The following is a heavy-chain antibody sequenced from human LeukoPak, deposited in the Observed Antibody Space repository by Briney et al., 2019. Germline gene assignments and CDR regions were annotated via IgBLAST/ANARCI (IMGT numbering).Heavy chain of an antibody. Sequence: ASVKVSCKASGYTFTSYYMHWVRQAPGQGLEWMGIINPSGGSTSYAQKFQGRVTMTRDTSTSTVYMELSSLRSEDTAVYYCARDSPVVPAAIFYYYGMDVWGQGTTVTVSS. D-gene: IGHD2-2*01. V-gene: IGHV1-46*01. CDR2: INPSGGST. CDR3: ARDSPVVPAAIFYYYGMDV. J-gene: IGHJ6*02. CDR1: GYTFTSYY.